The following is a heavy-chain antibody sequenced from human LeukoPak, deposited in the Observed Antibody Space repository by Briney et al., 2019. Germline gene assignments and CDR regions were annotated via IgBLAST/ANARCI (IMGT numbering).Heavy chain of an antibody. D-gene: IGHD5-12*01. CDR2: INHSGST. CDR3: ARSLVALPYDY. V-gene: IGHV4-34*01. CDR1: GGSFSGYY. Sequence: SETLSLTCAVSGGSFSGYYWSWIRQPPGKGLEWIGEINHSGSTNYNPSLKSRVTISVDTSKNQFSLKLSSVTAADTAVYYCARSLVALPYDYWGQGTLVTVSS. J-gene: IGHJ4*02.